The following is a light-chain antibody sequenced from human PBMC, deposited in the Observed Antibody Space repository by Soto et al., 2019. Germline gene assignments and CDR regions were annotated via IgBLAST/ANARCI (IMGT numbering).Light chain of an antibody. J-gene: IGKJ4*01. V-gene: IGKV1-39*01. CDR3: QQTFSNLLS. Sequence: IQLTHPPSSLSASVGDRVTIACRASESISNYLNWYQHKPGEAPKVLIYSASTLRGGVPSRFSGTGSGTEFTLTISSLQPEDVATYYCQQTFSNLLSFGGGTKVEIK. CDR1: ESISNY. CDR2: SAS.